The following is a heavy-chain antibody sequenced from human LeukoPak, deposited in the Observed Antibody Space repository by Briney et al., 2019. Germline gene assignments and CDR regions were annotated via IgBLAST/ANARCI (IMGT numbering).Heavy chain of an antibody. CDR1: GGSFSGYY. J-gene: IGHJ3*02. CDR3: ARGQLDAFDI. V-gene: IGHV4-59*10. Sequence: PSETLSLTCAVYGGSFSGYYWSWIRQPAGKGLEWIGRIYTSGSTNYNPSLKSRVTMSVDTSKNQFSLKLSSVTAADTAVYYCARGQLDAFDIWGQGTMVTVSS. D-gene: IGHD1-1*01. CDR2: IYTSGST.